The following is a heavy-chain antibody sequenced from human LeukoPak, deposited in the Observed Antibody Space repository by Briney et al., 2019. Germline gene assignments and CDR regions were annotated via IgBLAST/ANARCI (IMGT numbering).Heavy chain of an antibody. CDR2: IRSNSDGGTI. J-gene: IGHJ4*02. CDR3: ATDFYDSN. CDR1: GFTFSNAW. D-gene: IGHD3-22*01. Sequence: GGSLRLSCATSGFTFSNAWMKWVRQGPGKGLEWVGRIRSNSDGGTIDYAAPVKGRFTLSRDDSKTTLYLQMNSLQTEDTAVYYCATDFYDSNWGQGTLVTVSS. V-gene: IGHV3-15*07.